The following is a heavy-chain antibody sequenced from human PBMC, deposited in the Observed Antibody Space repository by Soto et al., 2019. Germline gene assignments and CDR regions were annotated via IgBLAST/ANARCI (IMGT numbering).Heavy chain of an antibody. CDR2: ISSSGSTI. CDR3: AGPDGSGWYADDAFDI. CDR1: GFTLSDYY. J-gene: IGHJ3*02. Sequence: GGSLRLSCAASGFTLSDYYMSWIRQAPGKGLEWVSYISSSGSTIYYADSVKGRFTISRDNAKNSLYLQMNSLRAEDTAVYYCAGPDGSGWYADDAFDIWGQGTMVTVSS. D-gene: IGHD6-19*01. V-gene: IGHV3-11*01.